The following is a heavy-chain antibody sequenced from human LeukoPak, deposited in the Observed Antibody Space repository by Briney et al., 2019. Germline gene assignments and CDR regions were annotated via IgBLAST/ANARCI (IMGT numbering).Heavy chain of an antibody. CDR2: ISSSSYI. V-gene: IGHV3-21*01. CDR3: AREGGDYDILTGYYTPFDY. CDR1: GFTFSSYS. J-gene: IGHJ4*02. D-gene: IGHD3-9*01. Sequence: GGSLRLSCAASGFTFSSYSMNWVRQAPGKGLEWVSSISSSSYIYYADSVKGRFTISRDNAKNSLYLQMNSLRAEDTAVYYCAREGGDYDILTGYYTPFDYWGQGTLVTVSS.